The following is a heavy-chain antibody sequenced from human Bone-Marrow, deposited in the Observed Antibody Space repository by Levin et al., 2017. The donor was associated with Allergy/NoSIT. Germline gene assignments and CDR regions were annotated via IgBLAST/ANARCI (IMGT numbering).Heavy chain of an antibody. V-gene: IGHV3-72*01. D-gene: IGHD3-16*02. CDR2: IENRANSFTT. J-gene: IGHJ4*02. CDR1: GFTFSDHF. Sequence: GGSLRLSCAASGFTFSDHFMDWVRQAPGKGLEWVGRIENRANSFTTLYAASVKSRFTISRDDSRNSLYLQMNSLKTEDTALYYCGRAHPVTYLDYWGQGALVTVSS. CDR3: GRAHPVTYLDY.